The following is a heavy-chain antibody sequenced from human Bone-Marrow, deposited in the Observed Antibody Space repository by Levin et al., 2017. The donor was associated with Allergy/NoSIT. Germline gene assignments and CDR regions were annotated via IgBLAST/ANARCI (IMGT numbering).Heavy chain of an antibody. CDR1: GFTFSSYA. CDR3: AKRRLGSPSIRSVVVPAATRPGWVGSRFDP. V-gene: IGHV3-23*01. Sequence: GGSLRLSCAASGFTFSSYAMSWVRQAPGKGLEWVSAISGSGGSTYYADSVKGRFTISRDNSKNTLYLQMNSLRAEDTAVYYCAKRRLGSPSIRSVVVPAATRPGWVGSRFDPWGQGTLVTVSS. J-gene: IGHJ5*02. D-gene: IGHD2-2*01. CDR2: ISGSGGST.